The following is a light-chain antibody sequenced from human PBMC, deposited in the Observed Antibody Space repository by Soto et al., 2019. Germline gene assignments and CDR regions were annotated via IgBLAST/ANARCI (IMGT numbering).Light chain of an antibody. V-gene: IGKV1-12*01. Sequence: DIQMTQSPSSVSASVGDRVTITCRASQRISSWLAWYQQKRGKAPMLXIYAASSLQSGVPSRFSGSGSGTEFTHTISSLQSEDFATYYCQQANSFSWTFGQGTKVDIK. CDR3: QQANSFSWT. CDR2: AAS. CDR1: QRISSW. J-gene: IGKJ1*01.